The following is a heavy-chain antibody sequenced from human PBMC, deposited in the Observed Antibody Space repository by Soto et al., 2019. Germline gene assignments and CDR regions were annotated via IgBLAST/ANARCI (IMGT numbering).Heavy chain of an antibody. Sequence: TSETLSLTCTVSGGSISSSSYYWGWIRQPPGKGLEWIGSIYYSGSTYYNPSLKSRVTISVDTSKSQFSLKLSSVTAADTAVYYCAGTTVTTSGIDYWGQGTLVTVSS. V-gene: IGHV4-39*01. J-gene: IGHJ4*02. CDR1: GGSISSSSYY. CDR3: AGTTVTTSGIDY. CDR2: IYYSGST. D-gene: IGHD4-17*01.